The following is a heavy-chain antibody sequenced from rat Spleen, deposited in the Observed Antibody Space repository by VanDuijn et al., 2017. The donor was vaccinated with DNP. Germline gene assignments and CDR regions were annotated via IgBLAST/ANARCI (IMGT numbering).Heavy chain of an antibody. CDR3: ARHGGAAIPFDY. D-gene: IGHD1-2*01. J-gene: IGHJ2*01. V-gene: IGHV5-25*01. CDR2: ISPSGGST. Sequence: EVQLVESGGGLVQPGRSLKLSCAASGFTFSNHDMAWVRLAPTKGLEWVASISPSGGSTYCRDSVKGRFTVSRDNAERSLYLQMDSLRSEDMATYYCARHGGAAIPFDYWGQGVMVTVSS. CDR1: GFTFSNHD.